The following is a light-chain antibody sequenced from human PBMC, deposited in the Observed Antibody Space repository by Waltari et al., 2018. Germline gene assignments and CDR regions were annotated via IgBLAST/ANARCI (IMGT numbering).Light chain of an antibody. V-gene: IGKV3D-15*01. CDR2: GAS. J-gene: IGKJ4*01. CDR1: QSVGSS. CDR3: QQNSEWPLT. Sequence: ETVMTQSPATLSLSPGERATLSCRASQSVGSSLAWYQQKPGQAPRLLIYGASNRATGIPDRFSGSGSGTEFTLTISSLEPEDVAVYYCQQNSEWPLTFGGGTKVEI.